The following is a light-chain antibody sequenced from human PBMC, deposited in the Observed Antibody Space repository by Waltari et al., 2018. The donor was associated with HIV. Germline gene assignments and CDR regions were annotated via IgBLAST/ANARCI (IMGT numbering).Light chain of an antibody. CDR2: LSS. Sequence: DVVMTQSPLSLSVTPGESASISCRSSQSPLQTVGLYHLNWYLQKPGQSPQLLIFLSSNRASGVPDRFSGSGSGTEFTLKISRVEAEDVGVYYGMQALRSSYTFGQGTKLEIK. CDR1: QSPLQTVGLYH. V-gene: IGKV2-28*01. CDR3: MQALRSSYT. J-gene: IGKJ2*01.